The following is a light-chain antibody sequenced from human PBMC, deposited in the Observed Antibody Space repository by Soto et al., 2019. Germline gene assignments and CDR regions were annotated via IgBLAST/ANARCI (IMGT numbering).Light chain of an antibody. V-gene: IGLV2-14*01. J-gene: IGLJ1*01. CDR2: EVS. Sequence: QSVLTQPASVSGSPGQSITISCTGTSSDVGGYSYVSWYQHHPGKAPKLLIYEVSNRPSGISNRFSGSKSGNTASLTISGLQAEDEADYYCSSYTSSTTLNYGFGTGT. CDR1: SSDVGGYSY. CDR3: SSYTSSTTLNYG.